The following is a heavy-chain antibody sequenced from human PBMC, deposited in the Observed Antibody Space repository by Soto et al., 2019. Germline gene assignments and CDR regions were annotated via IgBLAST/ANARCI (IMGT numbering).Heavy chain of an antibody. V-gene: IGHV3-15*01. CDR2: IKSKTDGGTT. Sequence: EVQLVESGGGLVKPGGSLRLSCAASGFTFSNGWMSWVRQTPGKGLECVGRIKSKTDGGTTDYAAPVKGRFTISRDDSKNTLYLQMNSLKTEDTAVYYCTTDPGTCWSGNWFDPWGQGTLVTVSS. J-gene: IGHJ5*02. CDR1: GFTFSNGW. D-gene: IGHD3-10*01. CDR3: TTDPGTCWSGNWFDP.